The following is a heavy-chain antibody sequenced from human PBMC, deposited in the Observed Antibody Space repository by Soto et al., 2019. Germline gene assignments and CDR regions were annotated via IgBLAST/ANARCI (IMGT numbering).Heavy chain of an antibody. CDR1: GYTFTSYG. J-gene: IGHJ6*02. V-gene: IGHV1-18*01. D-gene: IGHD6-13*01. Sequence: GASVKVSCKASGYTFTSYGISWVRQAPGQGLEWMGWISAYNGNTNYAQKLQGRVTMTTDTSTSTAYMELRSLRSDDTAVYYCARDLGGQQLDYYYYGMDVWGQGTTVTVSS. CDR3: ARDLGGQQLDYYYYGMDV. CDR2: ISAYNGNT.